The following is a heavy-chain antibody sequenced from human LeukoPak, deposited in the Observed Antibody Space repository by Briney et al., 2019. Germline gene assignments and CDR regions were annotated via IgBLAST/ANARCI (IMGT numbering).Heavy chain of an antibody. D-gene: IGHD4-23*01. V-gene: IGHV1-24*01. Sequence: GASVKVSCKVSGYTLSELSMHWVRQVAGKGLEWMGGLGPEDGETIYAQKFQGRVTMTEDTSINTAYMELSSLRSEDTAVYYCARCPVGGTCVWGQGTLVTVSS. CDR1: GYTLSELS. J-gene: IGHJ4*02. CDR3: ARCPVGGTCV. CDR2: LGPEDGET.